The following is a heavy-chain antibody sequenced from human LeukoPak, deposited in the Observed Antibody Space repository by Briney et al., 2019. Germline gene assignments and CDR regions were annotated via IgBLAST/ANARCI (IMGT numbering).Heavy chain of an antibody. J-gene: IGHJ4*02. CDR1: GFTFSSYG. Sequence: PGGSLRLSCATSGFTFSSYGMNWVRQAPGKGLEWLASIRSHNSDTYYADSLKGRFTISRDNSKNTLYLQMDNLSVDDTAVFYWVNGESFYGDYGFDYWGQGTLVTVSS. V-gene: IGHV3-30*02. D-gene: IGHD4-17*01. CDR2: IRSHNSDT. CDR3: VNGESFYGDYGFDY.